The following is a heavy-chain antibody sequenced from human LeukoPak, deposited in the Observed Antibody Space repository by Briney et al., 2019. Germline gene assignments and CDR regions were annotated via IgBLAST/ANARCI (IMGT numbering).Heavy chain of an antibody. V-gene: IGHV1-18*01. CDR2: ISAYNGNT. J-gene: IGHJ4*02. CDR3: ARGAVEMATTPLFD. CDR1: GCTFTSYG. Sequence: ASVKVSCKASGCTFTSYGISWARQAPGQGLEWMGWISAYNGNTNYAQKLQGRVTMTTDTSTSTAYMELRSLRSDDTAVYYCARGAVEMATTPLFDWGQGTLVTVSS. D-gene: IGHD5-24*01.